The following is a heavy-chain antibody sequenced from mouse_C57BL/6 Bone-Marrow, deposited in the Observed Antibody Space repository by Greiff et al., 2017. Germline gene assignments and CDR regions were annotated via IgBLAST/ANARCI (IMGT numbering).Heavy chain of an antibody. J-gene: IGHJ4*01. V-gene: IGHV1-19*01. CDR2: INPYNGGT. CDR1: GYTFTDYY. CDR3: AREGYAYYYAMDY. Sequence: EVQLKESGPVLVKPGASVKMSCKASGYTFTDYYMNWVKQSHGKSLEWIGVINPYNGGTSYNQKFKGKATLTVDKSSSTAYMELNSLTSEDSAVYYCAREGYAYYYAMDYWGQGTSVTVSS. D-gene: IGHD3-1*01.